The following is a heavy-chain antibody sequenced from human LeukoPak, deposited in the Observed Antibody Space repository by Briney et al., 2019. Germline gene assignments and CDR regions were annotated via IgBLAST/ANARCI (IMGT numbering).Heavy chain of an antibody. J-gene: IGHJ4*02. Sequence: ASVKVSCKASGGTFSSYAISWVRQAPGQGLEWMGWISAYNGNTNYAQKLQGRVTMTTDTSTSTAYMELRSLRSDDTAVYYCARAYYDILTGQDYWGQGTLVTVSS. V-gene: IGHV1-18*01. CDR2: ISAYNGNT. CDR1: GGTFSSYA. CDR3: ARAYYDILTGQDY. D-gene: IGHD3-9*01.